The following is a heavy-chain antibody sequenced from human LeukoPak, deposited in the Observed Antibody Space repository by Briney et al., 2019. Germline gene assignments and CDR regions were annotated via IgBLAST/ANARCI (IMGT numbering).Heavy chain of an antibody. D-gene: IGHD4-23*01. CDR2: MNPNSGNT. CDR1: GYTFTSYG. V-gene: IGHV1-8*02. Sequence: GASVKVSCKASGYTFTSYGISWVRQATGQGLEWMGWMNPNSGNTGYAQKFQGRVTMTRNTSISTAYMELSSLRSEDTAVYYCARESYDGGNPIGIDYWGQGTLVTVSS. CDR3: ARESYDGGNPIGIDY. J-gene: IGHJ4*02.